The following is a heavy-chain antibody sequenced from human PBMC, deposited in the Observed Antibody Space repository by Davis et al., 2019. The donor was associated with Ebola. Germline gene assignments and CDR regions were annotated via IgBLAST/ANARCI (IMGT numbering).Heavy chain of an antibody. J-gene: IGHJ3*02. V-gene: IGHV3-66*01. D-gene: IGHD4-17*01. CDR3: ARELWETVTTGGAFDI. Sequence: PGGSLRLSCAAPGFTVSSNYMSWVRQAPGKGLEWVSVIYSGGSTYYADSVKGRFTISRDNSKNTLYLQMNSLRAENTAVYYCARELWETVTTGGAFDIWGQGTMVTVSS. CDR1: GFTVSSNY. CDR2: IYSGGST.